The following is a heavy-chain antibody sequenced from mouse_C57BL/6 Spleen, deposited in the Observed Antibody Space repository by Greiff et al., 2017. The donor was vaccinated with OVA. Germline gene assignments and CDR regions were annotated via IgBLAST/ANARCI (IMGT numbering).Heavy chain of an antibody. J-gene: IGHJ2*01. D-gene: IGHD1-1*01. CDR2: ISSGSSTI. Sequence: DVMLVESGGGLVKPGGSLKLSCAASGFTFSDYGMHWVRQAPEKGLEWVAYISSGSSTIYYADTVKGRFTISRDNAKNTLFLQMTSLRSEDTAMYYCARAGSSYVDYWGQGTTLTVSS. V-gene: IGHV5-17*01. CDR1: GFTFSDYG. CDR3: ARAGSSYVDY.